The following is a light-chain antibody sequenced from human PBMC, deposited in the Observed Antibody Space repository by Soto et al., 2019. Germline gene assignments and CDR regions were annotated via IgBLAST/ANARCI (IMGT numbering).Light chain of an antibody. J-gene: IGKJ4*01. CDR2: APS. V-gene: IGKV3D-15*01. CDR1: QNVATN. Sequence: VMTQSPATLSVSPGEGVTLSCTASQNVATNLAWYQLRPGQAPRLLVYAPSTRAPGIPATFSGSGSGTHFSLTISSLQSEDSAVYFCQQYYHWGLSFGGGTKVEI. CDR3: QQYYHWGLS.